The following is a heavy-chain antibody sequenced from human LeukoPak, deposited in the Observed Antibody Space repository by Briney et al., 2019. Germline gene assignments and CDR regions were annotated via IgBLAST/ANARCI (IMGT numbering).Heavy chain of an antibody. V-gene: IGHV4-34*01. D-gene: IGHD2-2*01. Sequence: SETLSLTCAVYGGSFSGYYWSWIRQPPGKGLEWIGEINHSGSTNYNPSLKSRVTISVDTSKNQFSLKLSSVTAADTAVYYCARRVGYCSSTSCNGRSNWFDPWGQGTLVTVSS. CDR2: INHSGST. J-gene: IGHJ5*02. CDR3: ARRVGYCSSTSCNGRSNWFDP. CDR1: GGSFSGYY.